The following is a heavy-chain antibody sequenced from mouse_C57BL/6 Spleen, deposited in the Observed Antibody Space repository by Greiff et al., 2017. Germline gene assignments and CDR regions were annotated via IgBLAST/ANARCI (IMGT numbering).Heavy chain of an antibody. D-gene: IGHD2-5*01. Sequence: EVQLQQSGPELVKPGASVKISCKASGYSFTDYNMHWVKQSNGKSLEWIGVINPNYGTTSYNQKFKGKATLTVDPSSSTAYRQLNNLTTEDSAVEYCERRDYSNYGLFDYWGKGTLVTVSA. CDR1: GYSFTDYN. CDR2: INPNYGTT. J-gene: IGHJ3*01. CDR3: ERRDYSNYGLFDY. V-gene: IGHV1-39*01.